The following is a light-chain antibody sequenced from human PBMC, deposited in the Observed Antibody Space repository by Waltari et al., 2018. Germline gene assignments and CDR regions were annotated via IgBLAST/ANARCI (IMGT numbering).Light chain of an antibody. V-gene: IGLV4-69*01. J-gene: IGLJ2*01. CDR2: LNIDGSH. CDR3: QTWGTGTVV. Sequence: QLVLTQSPSASASLGASVKLTCTLSSGHSIYAIAWHPQQPVKGPRYLMKLNIDGSHSKGDGIPDRFSGSSSGAERYLTISSLQSEDEADYYCQTWGTGTVVFGGGTKLTVL. CDR1: SGHSIYA.